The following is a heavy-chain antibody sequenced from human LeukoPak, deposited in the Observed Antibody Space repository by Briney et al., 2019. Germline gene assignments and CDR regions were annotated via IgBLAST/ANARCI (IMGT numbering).Heavy chain of an antibody. V-gene: IGHV1-69*05. CDR2: IIPIFGTA. CDR3: ARGESGATVTKHYYYYMDV. CDR1: GGTFSSYA. Sequence: SVKVSCKASGGTFSSYAISWVRQAPGQGLEWMGGIIPIFGTANYAQKFQGRVTITTDESTSTAYMELSSLRSEDTAVYYCARGESGATVTKHYYYYMDVWGKGTTVTVS. D-gene: IGHD4-11*01. J-gene: IGHJ6*03.